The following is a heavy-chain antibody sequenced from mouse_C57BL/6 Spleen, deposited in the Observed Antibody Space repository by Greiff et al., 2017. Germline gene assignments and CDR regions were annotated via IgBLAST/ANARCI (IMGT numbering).Heavy chain of an antibody. CDR2: IWSGGST. CDR1: GFSLTSYG. Sequence: QVQLKESGPGLVQPSQSLSITCTVSGFSLTSYGVHWVRQSPGKGLEWLGVIWSGGSTDYNAAFISRLSISKDNSKSQVFFKMNSLQTDDTAIYYCASSSPTYYFDAWGQGTTLTVSS. D-gene: IGHD1-1*01. J-gene: IGHJ2*01. V-gene: IGHV2-2*01. CDR3: ASSSPTYYFDA.